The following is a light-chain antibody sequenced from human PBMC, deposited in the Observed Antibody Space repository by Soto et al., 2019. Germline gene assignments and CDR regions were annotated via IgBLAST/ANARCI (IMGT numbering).Light chain of an antibody. J-gene: IGLJ3*02. Sequence: QSALTQPASVSESPGQSITISCTGTSSDVGSYNLVSWYQQHPGKAPKLMIYEVSKRPSGVSNRFSGSKSGNTASLTISGLQAEDEADYYCCSYAGSSTFRVFGGGTKLTVL. CDR3: CSYAGSSTFRV. CDR2: EVS. V-gene: IGLV2-23*02. CDR1: SSDVGSYNL.